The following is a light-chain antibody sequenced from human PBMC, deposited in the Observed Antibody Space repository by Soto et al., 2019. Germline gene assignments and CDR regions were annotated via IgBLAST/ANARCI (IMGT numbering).Light chain of an antibody. J-gene: IGKJ1*01. CDR3: QQFSSPPQT. CDR2: GAS. V-gene: IGKV3-20*01. Sequence: ERLLTQSPGTLSLSPGETATLSCRASQSMSSDYAAWYQQKPGQAPRLLIFGASSRATGVPDRFSGSGSGTDFSLTINRLEPEDFAVYFCQQFSSPPQTFGQGTKVEIK. CDR1: QSMSSDY.